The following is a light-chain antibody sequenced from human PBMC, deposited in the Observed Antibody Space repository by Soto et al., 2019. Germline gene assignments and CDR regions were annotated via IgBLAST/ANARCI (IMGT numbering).Light chain of an antibody. CDR3: QQLNSYPRT. J-gene: IGKJ1*01. CDR1: QAISSY. CDR2: AAS. Sequence: IQLTQSPSSLSASVGDRVTITCRASQAISSYLAWYQQKPGKAPNLLIYAASTLQSGVPSRFRGSGSGTDFTLTISSLQPEDFAAYYCQQLNSYPRTFGQGTKVEIK. V-gene: IGKV1-9*01.